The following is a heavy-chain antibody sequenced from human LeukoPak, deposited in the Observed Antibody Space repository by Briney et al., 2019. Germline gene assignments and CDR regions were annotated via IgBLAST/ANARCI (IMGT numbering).Heavy chain of an antibody. CDR3: ARVMIYDSSGYYYFDY. V-gene: IGHV1-69*04. CDR2: IIPILGIA. Sequence: GGSLRLSCAASGFTFSSYAISWVRQAPGQGLGWMGRIIPILGIANYAQKFQGRVTITADKSTSTAYMELSSLRSEDTAVYYCARVMIYDSSGYYYFDYWGQGTLVTVSS. D-gene: IGHD3-22*01. CDR1: GFTFSSYA. J-gene: IGHJ4*02.